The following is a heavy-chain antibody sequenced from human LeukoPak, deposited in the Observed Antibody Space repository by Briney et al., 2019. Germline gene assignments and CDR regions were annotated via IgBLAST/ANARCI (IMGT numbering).Heavy chain of an antibody. V-gene: IGHV4-34*01. Sequence: SETLSLTCAVYGGSFSGYYWGWIRQPPGKGLEWIGEINHSGSTNYNPSLKSRVTISVDTSKNQFSLKLSSVTAADTAVYYCARGYGAHSMDVWGQGTTVTVSS. CDR3: ARGYGAHSMDV. CDR2: INHSGST. D-gene: IGHD4-17*01. J-gene: IGHJ6*02. CDR1: GGSFSGYY.